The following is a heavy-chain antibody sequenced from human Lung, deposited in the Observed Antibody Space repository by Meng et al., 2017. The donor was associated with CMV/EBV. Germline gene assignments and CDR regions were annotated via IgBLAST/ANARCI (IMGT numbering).Heavy chain of an antibody. V-gene: IGHV1-69*10. CDR3: ARGACSSTSCYRYYYYGMDV. Sequence: SVXVSXKASGGTFSSYAISWVRQAPGHGLEWMGGIIPILGIANYAQKFQGRVTITADKSTSTAYMELSSLRSEDTAVYYCARGACSSTSCYRYYYYGMDVWXQGTTVTVSS. J-gene: IGHJ6*02. D-gene: IGHD2-2*01. CDR1: GGTFSSYA. CDR2: IIPILGIA.